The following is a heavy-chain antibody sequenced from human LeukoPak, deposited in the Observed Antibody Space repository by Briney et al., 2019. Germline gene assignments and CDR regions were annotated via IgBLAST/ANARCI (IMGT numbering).Heavy chain of an antibody. V-gene: IGHV4-61*02. CDR1: GGSISSGSYY. D-gene: IGHD6-19*01. CDR3: ARGSGWFEDAFDI. CDR2: IYTSGST. J-gene: IGHJ3*02. Sequence: SETLSLTCTVSGGSISSGSYYWSWIRQPAGKGLEWIGRIYTSGSTNYNPSLKSRVTISVDTSKNQFSLKLSSVTAADTAVYYCARGSGWFEDAFDIWGQGAMVTVSS.